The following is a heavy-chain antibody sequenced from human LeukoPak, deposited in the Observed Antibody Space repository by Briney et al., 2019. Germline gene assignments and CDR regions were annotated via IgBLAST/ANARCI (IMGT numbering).Heavy chain of an antibody. CDR3: ARDGEDYYDSSGYPMP. CDR1: GYTFTGYY. J-gene: IGHJ4*02. D-gene: IGHD3-22*01. Sequence: GASVKVSCKASGYTFTGYYMHWVRQAPGQGLEWMGWINPNSGGTNYAQKFQGRVTMTRDASISTAYMELSRLRSDDTAVYYCARDGEDYYDSSGYPMPWGQGTLVTVSS. CDR2: INPNSGGT. V-gene: IGHV1-2*02.